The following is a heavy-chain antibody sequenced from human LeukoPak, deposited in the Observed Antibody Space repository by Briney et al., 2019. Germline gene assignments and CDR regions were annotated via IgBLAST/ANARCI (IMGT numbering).Heavy chain of an antibody. CDR1: GYIFTNYW. D-gene: IGHD3-22*01. CDR3: ARRSYYDSGGYYYDF. V-gene: IGHV5-51*01. Sequence: PGESLKISCKGSGYIFTNYWIAWVRQMPGKGLEWMGIIYPDDSDTRYSPSFQGQVTISADKSISTAYLQWSGLKASDTAMYYCARRSYYDSGGYYYDFWGQGTLVTVSS. CDR2: IYPDDSDT. J-gene: IGHJ4*02.